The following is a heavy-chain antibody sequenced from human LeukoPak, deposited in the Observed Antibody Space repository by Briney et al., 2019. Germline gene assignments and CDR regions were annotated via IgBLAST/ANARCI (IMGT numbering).Heavy chain of an antibody. J-gene: IGHJ1*01. Sequence: GESLKISCKGSGYSFTSYWIGWVRQMPGKGLEWMGIIYPGDSDTRYSPSFQGQVTISADKSISTAYLQWSSLKASDTAMYYCARRYGYGGNSFGAEYFQHWGQGTLVTVSS. CDR3: ARRYGYGGNSFGAEYFQH. D-gene: IGHD4-23*01. CDR2: IYPGDSDT. CDR1: GYSFTSYW. V-gene: IGHV5-51*01.